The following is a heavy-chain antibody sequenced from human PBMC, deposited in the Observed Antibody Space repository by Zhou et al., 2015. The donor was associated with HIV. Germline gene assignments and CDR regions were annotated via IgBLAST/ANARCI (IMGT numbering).Heavy chain of an antibody. J-gene: IGHJ6*02. CDR2: ISAYNGNT. V-gene: IGHV1-18*01. D-gene: IGHD2-2*01. CDR1: GYTFTSYG. Sequence: QVQLVQSGAEVKKPGASVKVSCKASGYTFTSYGISWVRQAPGQGLEWMGWISAYNGNTNYAQKLQGRVTMTTDTSTSTAYMELRSLRSDDTAVYYCARGYRKQVVPAAEYYYGMDVWGQGTTVTVSS. CDR3: ARGYRKQVVPAAEYYYGMDV.